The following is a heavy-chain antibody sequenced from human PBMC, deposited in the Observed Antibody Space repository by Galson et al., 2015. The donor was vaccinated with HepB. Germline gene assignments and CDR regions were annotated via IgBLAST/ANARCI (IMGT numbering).Heavy chain of an antibody. CDR1: GFTFSSYA. D-gene: IGHD2-15*01. Sequence: SLRLSCAASGFTFSSYAMHWVRQAPGKGLEWVAVISYDGSNKYYADSVKGRFTISRDNSKNTLYLQMNSLRAEDTAVYYCASCQVVAATAGGPAEFDPWGQGTLVTVSS. CDR3: ASCQVVAATAGGPAEFDP. V-gene: IGHV3-30*04. CDR2: ISYDGSNK. J-gene: IGHJ5*02.